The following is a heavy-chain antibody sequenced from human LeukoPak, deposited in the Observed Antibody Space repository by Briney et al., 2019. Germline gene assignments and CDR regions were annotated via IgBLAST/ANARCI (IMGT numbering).Heavy chain of an antibody. D-gene: IGHD2-2*01. CDR3: ARGPAGGYCSSTSCPPVHWFDP. V-gene: IGHV1-2*06. CDR1: GYTFTGYY. CDR2: INPNSGGT. J-gene: IGHJ5*02. Sequence: ASVKVSCKPSGYTFTGYYMHWVRQAPGQGLEWMGRINPNSGGTNYAQKFQGRVTMTRDTSISTAYMELSRLRSDDTAVYYCARGPAGGYCSSTSCPPVHWFDPWGQGTLVTVSS.